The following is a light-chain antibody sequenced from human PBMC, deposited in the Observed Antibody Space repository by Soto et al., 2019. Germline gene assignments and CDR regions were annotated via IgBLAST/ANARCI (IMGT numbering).Light chain of an antibody. CDR1: QSISSF. CDR3: QHRNEWPPGAT. V-gene: IGKV3-11*01. Sequence: EIVLTQSPATLSLSPGERATLSCRASQSISSFLAWYQQKPAQAPRLLIYDASNRATGIPVRFSGSGSGADFTLTISSLEPEDFAVYYCQHRNEWPPGATFGGGTKVEIK. J-gene: IGKJ4*01. CDR2: DAS.